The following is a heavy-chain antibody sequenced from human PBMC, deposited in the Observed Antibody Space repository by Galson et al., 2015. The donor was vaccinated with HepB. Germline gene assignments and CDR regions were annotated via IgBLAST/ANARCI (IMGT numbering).Heavy chain of an antibody. D-gene: IGHD4-17*01. J-gene: IGHJ6*02. CDR1: GYTFTKYY. CDR3: ARDPRGTTGTAGVYYGLDV. V-gene: IGHV1-46*01. Sequence: SVKVSCKASGYTFTKYYLHWVRKAPGQGLEWMGIINPSGGKTTYAQRFKGRVTMTRDTSTSTVYMELSSLRSEDTAVYYCARDPRGTTGTAGVYYGLDVWGQGTTVTVSS. CDR2: INPSGGKT.